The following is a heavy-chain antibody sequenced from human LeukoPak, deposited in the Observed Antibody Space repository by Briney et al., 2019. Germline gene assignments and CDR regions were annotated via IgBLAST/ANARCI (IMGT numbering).Heavy chain of an antibody. V-gene: IGHV3-30-3*01. CDR1: GFTFSSYA. J-gene: IGHJ3*02. CDR3: ASWCSSTSCYLPGAFDI. Sequence: GGSLRLSCAASGFTFSSYAMHWVRQAPGKGLEWVAVISYDGSNKYYADSVKGRFTISRDNSKNTLYLQMNSLRAEDTAVYYCASWCSSTSCYLPGAFDIWGQGTMVTVSS. CDR2: ISYDGSNK. D-gene: IGHD2-2*01.